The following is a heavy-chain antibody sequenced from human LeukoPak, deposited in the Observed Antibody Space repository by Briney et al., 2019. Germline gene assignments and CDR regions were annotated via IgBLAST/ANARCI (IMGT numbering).Heavy chain of an antibody. V-gene: IGHV4-30-4*01. J-gene: IGHJ3*02. Sequence: SETLSLTCTVSGASIRSGDYYWSWIRQPPGKGLEWIGYIYDSGSTYYNPSLKNRITISVDTSENRFSLKLSSVTATDTAVYYCARDCSGGSCYGALDIWGQGTMVTVSS. D-gene: IGHD2-15*01. CDR2: IYDSGST. CDR1: GASIRSGDYY. CDR3: ARDCSGGSCYGALDI.